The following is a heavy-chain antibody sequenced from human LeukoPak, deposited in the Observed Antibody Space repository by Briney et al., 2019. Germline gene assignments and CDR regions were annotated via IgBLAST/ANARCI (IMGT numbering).Heavy chain of an antibody. Sequence: SETLSLTCTVSGGSISTSSYYWGWIRQPPGKGLEWIGSIYYTGSTYYNPSLKSRVTISVDTSKNQFSLKLSSVTAADTAVYYCAGQYDAYEDYFDYWGQGTLVTVSS. CDR1: GGSISTSSYY. CDR3: AGQYDAYEDYFDY. V-gene: IGHV4-39*01. D-gene: IGHD3-3*01. CDR2: IYYTGST. J-gene: IGHJ4*02.